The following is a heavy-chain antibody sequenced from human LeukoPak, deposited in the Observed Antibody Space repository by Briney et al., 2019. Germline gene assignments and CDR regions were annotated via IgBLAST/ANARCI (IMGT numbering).Heavy chain of an antibody. V-gene: IGHV4-59*08. Sequence: SETLSLTCTVSGGSISSYYWSRIRQPPGKGLEWIGYIYYSGSTNYNPSLKSRVTISVDTSKNQFSLKLSSVTAADTAVYYCATGSSGYYAPFDYWGQGTLVTVSS. CDR1: GGSISSYY. D-gene: IGHD3-22*01. CDR2: IYYSGST. CDR3: ATGSSGYYAPFDY. J-gene: IGHJ4*02.